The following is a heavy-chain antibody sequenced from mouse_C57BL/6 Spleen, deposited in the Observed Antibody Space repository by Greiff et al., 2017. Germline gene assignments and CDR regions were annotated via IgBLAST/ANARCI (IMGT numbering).Heavy chain of an antibody. J-gene: IGHJ4*01. Sequence: VKLQQPGAELVMPGASVKLSCKASGYTFTSYWMHWVKQRPGQGLEWIGEIDPSDSYTNYNQKFKGKSTLTVDKSSSTAYMQLSSLTSEDSAVYYCAKNYYGSSYGAMDDWGQGTSVTVSS. CDR1: GYTFTSYW. CDR3: AKNYYGSSYGAMDD. D-gene: IGHD1-1*01. V-gene: IGHV1-69*01. CDR2: IDPSDSYT.